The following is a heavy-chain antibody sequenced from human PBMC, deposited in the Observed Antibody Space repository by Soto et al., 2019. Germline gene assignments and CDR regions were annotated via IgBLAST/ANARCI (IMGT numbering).Heavy chain of an antibody. Sequence: HPGGSLRLSCAASGFTVSTDWMYWVRQAPGKGLEWVSVIKSGGNTNYADSVEGRFTISRDNSKNTVYLQMNSLRGEDTAVYYCVRENYYYGMDIWVPGTRVTVSS. J-gene: IGHJ6*02. CDR3: VRENYYYGMDI. CDR2: IKSGGNT. CDR1: GFTVSTDW. V-gene: IGHV3-66*01.